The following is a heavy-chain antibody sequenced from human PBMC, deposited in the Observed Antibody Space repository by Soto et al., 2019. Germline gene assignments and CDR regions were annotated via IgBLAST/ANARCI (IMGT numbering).Heavy chain of an antibody. CDR3: AKEPKIQLWLHYVDY. Sequence: QVQLVQSGGNVVQPGRSLRLSCAASGFTFSNYGMHWVHQAPGKGLEWLAFISHDGSNTYYADSVKGRFTISRDNSKNTLYLKMNSLRAADTAVFYCAKEPKIQLWLHYVDYGGQGTLVTVSS. D-gene: IGHD5-18*01. CDR2: ISHDGSNT. CDR1: GFTFSNYG. V-gene: IGHV3-30*18. J-gene: IGHJ4*02.